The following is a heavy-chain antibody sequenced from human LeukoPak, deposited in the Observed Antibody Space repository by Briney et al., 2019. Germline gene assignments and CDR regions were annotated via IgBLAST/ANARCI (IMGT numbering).Heavy chain of an antibody. D-gene: IGHD5-18*01. V-gene: IGHV4-39*07. CDR3: ARSTAMDVAPFDY. Sequence: PSETLSLTCTVSGGSISSGSYYWGWIRQPPGKGLEWIGSIYYSGSTNYNPSLKSRVTISVDTSKNQFSLKLSSVTAADTAVYYCARSTAMDVAPFDYWGQGTLVTVSS. CDR2: IYYSGST. J-gene: IGHJ4*02. CDR1: GGSISSGSYY.